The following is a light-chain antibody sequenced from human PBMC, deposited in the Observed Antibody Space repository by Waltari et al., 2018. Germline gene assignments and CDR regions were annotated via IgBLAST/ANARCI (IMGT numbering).Light chain of an antibody. V-gene: IGKV3-20*01. CDR1: RPVSSSF. J-gene: IGKJ1*01. CDR2: GAS. CDR3: QQYSNWPPT. Sequence: EIVLTQSPGTLSLSPGERAALSCRASRPVSSSFLAWYQQRHGQAPRLLIYGASTRATGIADRFSGSGSGTDFTLTISRLAPEDFAVYYCQQYSNWPPTFGQGPRWISN.